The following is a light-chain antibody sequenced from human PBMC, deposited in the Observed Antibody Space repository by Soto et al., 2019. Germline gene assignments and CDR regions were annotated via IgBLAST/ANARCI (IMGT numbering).Light chain of an antibody. CDR2: KAS. V-gene: IGKV1-5*03. CDR1: QTSSSW. CDR3: QHSNSYSEA. J-gene: IGKJ1*01. Sequence: DIQMTQSPSTLSGSVGDRVTITCRASQTSSSWLAWYQQKPGKAPKLLIYKASTLKSGVPSRVSGSGSGTEFTLTISRLQHDDFATYYCQHSNSYSEAFGQGTKVELK.